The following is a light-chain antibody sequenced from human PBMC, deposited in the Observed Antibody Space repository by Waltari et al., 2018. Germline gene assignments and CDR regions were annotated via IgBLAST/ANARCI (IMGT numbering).Light chain of an antibody. J-gene: IGKJ4*01. CDR3: QQYYGPPLT. Sequence: DIVMTQSPDSLAVSLGAKATVHCKSRQSVLYSSNNKNYLAWYQQKPGQPPKLLIYWASTRESGVPDRFSGSGSGTDFTLTISSLQAEDVAVYYCQQYYGPPLTFGGGTKVEIK. CDR2: WAS. CDR1: QSVLYSSNNKNY. V-gene: IGKV4-1*01.